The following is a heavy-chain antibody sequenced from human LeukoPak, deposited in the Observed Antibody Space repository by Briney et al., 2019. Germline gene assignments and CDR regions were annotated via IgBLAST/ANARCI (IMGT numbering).Heavy chain of an antibody. CDR2: ISWNSGSI. J-gene: IGHJ3*02. V-gene: IGHV3-9*01. CDR3: AKDFRGGFDAFDI. D-gene: IGHD3-3*01. Sequence: GGSLRLSCAASGFTFDDYAMHWVRQAPGKGLEWVSGISWNSGSIGYADSVKGRFTISRDNAKNSLYLQMNSLRAEDTALYYCAKDFRGGFDAFDIWGQGTMVTVSS. CDR1: GFTFDDYA.